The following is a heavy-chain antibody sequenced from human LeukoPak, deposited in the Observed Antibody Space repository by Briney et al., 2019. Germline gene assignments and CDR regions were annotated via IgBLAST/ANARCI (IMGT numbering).Heavy chain of an antibody. CDR2: IRKSRSYV. D-gene: IGHD2/OR15-2a*01. CDR3: TRDHGGRGLYAPIFGY. V-gene: IGHV3-21*01. J-gene: IGHJ4*02. Sequence: PGGSLRLSCAASGFTFCSYSMNWVRPGPGKGLEWVSSIRKSRSYVYYANPVRGRETTSRDNAKNSLYLQMNSLSADDTAVYYCTRDHGGRGLYAPIFGYWGQGTLVTVSS. CDR1: GFTFCSYS.